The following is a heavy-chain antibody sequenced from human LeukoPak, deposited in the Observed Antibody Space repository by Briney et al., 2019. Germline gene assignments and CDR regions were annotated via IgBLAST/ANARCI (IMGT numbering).Heavy chain of an antibody. CDR1: GGSISRYQ. Sequence: PSQTLSLTCPVSGGSISRYQWNWIRQPAGKGLDWIGRIFISGSTNYNPSLKSRVTISVDTSKSQFSLKLSSVTAADTAVYYCARDREQAFDIWGQGTMVTVSS. CDR2: IFISGST. CDR3: ARDREQAFDI. J-gene: IGHJ3*02. V-gene: IGHV4-4*07. D-gene: IGHD1-26*01.